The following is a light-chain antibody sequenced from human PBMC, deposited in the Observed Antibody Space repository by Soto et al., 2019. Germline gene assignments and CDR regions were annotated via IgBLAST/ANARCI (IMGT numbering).Light chain of an antibody. CDR3: CSYAGSYSYV. CDR2: DVS. Sequence: QSAPTQPRSVSRSPGQSVTISCTGTSSDVGGYNYVSWYQQHPGKAPKLMIYDVSKRPSGVPDRFSGSKSGNTASLTISGLQAEDESDYYCCSYAGSYSYVFGTGTKLTLL. J-gene: IGLJ1*01. V-gene: IGLV2-11*01. CDR1: SSDVGGYNY.